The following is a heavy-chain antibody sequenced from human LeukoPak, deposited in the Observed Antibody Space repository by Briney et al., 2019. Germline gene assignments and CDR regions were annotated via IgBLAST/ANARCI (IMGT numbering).Heavy chain of an antibody. Sequence: SQTLSLTCTVSGGSISSGSYYWSWIRQPAGKGLEWIGRIYTSGSTNYNPSLKSRVTMSVDTSKNQFSLKLSSASAADTAVYYCARATYSSSSYHYYYYIDVWGKGTTVTVSS. CDR2: IYTSGST. V-gene: IGHV4-61*02. CDR1: GGSISSGSYY. CDR3: ARATYSSSSYHYYYYIDV. J-gene: IGHJ6*03. D-gene: IGHD6-13*01.